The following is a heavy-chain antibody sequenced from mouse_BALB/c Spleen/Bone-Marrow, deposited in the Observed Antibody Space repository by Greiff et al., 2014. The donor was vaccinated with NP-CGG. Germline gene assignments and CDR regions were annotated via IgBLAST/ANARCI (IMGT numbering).Heavy chain of an antibody. Sequence: VQLQQSGPELVKPGASVKISCKASGYTFTDYNMHWVKQSHGKSLEWIGYIYPYNGGTGYNQKFKSKATLTVDNSSSTAYMELRSLTSRDSAVYYCARRFITTAAWFAYWGQGTLVTVSA. CDR1: GYTFTDYN. V-gene: IGHV1S29*02. J-gene: IGHJ3*01. CDR2: IYPYNGGT. CDR3: ARRFITTAAWFAY. D-gene: IGHD1-2*01.